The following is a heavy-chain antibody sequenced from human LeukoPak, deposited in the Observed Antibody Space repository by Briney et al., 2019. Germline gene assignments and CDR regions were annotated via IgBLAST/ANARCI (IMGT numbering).Heavy chain of an antibody. J-gene: IGHJ4*02. CDR2: IYHSGST. D-gene: IGHD3-22*01. Sequence: SETLSLTCTVSGYSISSGYYWGWIRQPPGKGLEWIGSIYHSGSTYYNPSLKSRVTISVDTSKNQFSLKLSSVTAADTAVYYCARGLDYDSSGYPQNFDYWGQGTLVTVSS. V-gene: IGHV4-38-2*02. CDR1: GYSISSGYY. CDR3: ARGLDYDSSGYPQNFDY.